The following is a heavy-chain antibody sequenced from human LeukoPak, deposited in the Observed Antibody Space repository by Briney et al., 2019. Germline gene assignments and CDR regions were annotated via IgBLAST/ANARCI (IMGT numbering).Heavy chain of an antibody. CDR3: ARGYGSGTPFDY. D-gene: IGHD3-10*01. CDR2: ISGSGSRT. V-gene: IGHV3-23*01. Sequence: GGSLRLSCAASGFTFSSYALTWVRQAPGKGLEWVSGISGSGSRTYYADTVKGRFTISRDNSKNTLYLQMNSLSPEDTAIYYCARGYGSGTPFDYWGQGTLVTVSS. J-gene: IGHJ4*02. CDR1: GFTFSSYA.